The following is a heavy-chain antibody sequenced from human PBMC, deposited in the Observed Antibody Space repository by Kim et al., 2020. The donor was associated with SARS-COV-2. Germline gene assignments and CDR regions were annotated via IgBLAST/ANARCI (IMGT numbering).Heavy chain of an antibody. D-gene: IGHD1-26*01. CDR2: ST. CDR3: VKSYSGSYWD. Sequence: STYYADSVKGRFTISRDNSKNTLYLQMSSLRPEDTAVYYCVKSYSGSYWDWAQGTLVTVSS. V-gene: IGHV3-64D*09. J-gene: IGHJ4*02.